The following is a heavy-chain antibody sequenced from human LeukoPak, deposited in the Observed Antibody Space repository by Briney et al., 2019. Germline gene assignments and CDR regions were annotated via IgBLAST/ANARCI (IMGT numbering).Heavy chain of an antibody. Sequence: PSETLSLTCTVSSDSIYSSNYYWGWIRQPPGKGLEWIGSIYYSGSTYYNSSLKSRVTISVDTSKNQFSLKLSSLTAADTAVYYCARAAYCGGDCYLFDYWGQGTLVTVSS. V-gene: IGHV4-39*01. CDR3: ARAAYCGGDCYLFDY. D-gene: IGHD2-21*02. J-gene: IGHJ4*02. CDR1: SDSIYSSNYY. CDR2: IYYSGST.